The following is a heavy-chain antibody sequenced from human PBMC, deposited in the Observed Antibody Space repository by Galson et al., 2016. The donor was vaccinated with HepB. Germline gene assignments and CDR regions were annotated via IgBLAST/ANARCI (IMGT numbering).Heavy chain of an antibody. D-gene: IGHD5-18*01. J-gene: IGHJ4*02. Sequence: SVKVSCKASGGTFSSYAISWVRQAPGQGLEWMGGIIPIFGTANYAQKFQGRVPITADESTSTAYMELRSLRSEDTAVYSCARVGYSYGYLLDYWGQGTLATVSS. CDR1: GGTFSSYA. CDR3: ARVGYSYGYLLDY. V-gene: IGHV1-69*13. CDR2: IIPIFGTA.